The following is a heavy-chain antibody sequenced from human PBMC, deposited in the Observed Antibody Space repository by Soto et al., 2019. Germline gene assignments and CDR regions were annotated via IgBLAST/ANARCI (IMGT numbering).Heavy chain of an antibody. V-gene: IGHV1-69*13. CDR2: IIPIFGTA. Sequence: PVKVSCKASGGTFSSYAISWVRQAPGQGLEWMGGIIPIFGTANYAQKFQGRVTITADESTSTAYMELSSLRSEDTAVYYCARVAAGVASYYYGMDVWGQGTTVTVSS. J-gene: IGHJ6*02. CDR3: ARVAAGVASYYYGMDV. CDR1: GGTFSSYA. D-gene: IGHD3-3*01.